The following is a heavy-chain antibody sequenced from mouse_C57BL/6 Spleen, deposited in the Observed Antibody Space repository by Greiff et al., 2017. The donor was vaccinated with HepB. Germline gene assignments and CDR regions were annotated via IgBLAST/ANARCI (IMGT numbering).Heavy chain of an antibody. Sequence: QVQLQQPGAELVKPGASVKMSCKASGYTFTSYWITWVKQRPGQGLEWIGDIYPGSGSTNYNEKFKSKATLTVDTSSSTAYMQLSSLTSEDSAVYYCARYYDGSSPCYAMDYWGQGTSVTVSS. D-gene: IGHD1-1*01. V-gene: IGHV1-55*01. CDR2: IYPGSGST. J-gene: IGHJ4*01. CDR3: ARYYDGSSPCYAMDY. CDR1: GYTFTSYW.